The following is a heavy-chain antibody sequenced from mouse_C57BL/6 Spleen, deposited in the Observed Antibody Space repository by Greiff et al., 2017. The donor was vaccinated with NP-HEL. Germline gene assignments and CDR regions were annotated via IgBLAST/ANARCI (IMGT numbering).Heavy chain of an antibody. Sequence: EVKVVESGGGLVKPGGSLKLSCAASGFTFSDYGMHWVRQAPEKGLEWVAYISSGSSTIYYADTVKGRFTISRDNAKNTLFLQMTSLRSEDTAMYYCAREADGYLYAMDYWGQGTSVTVSS. V-gene: IGHV5-17*01. CDR2: ISSGSSTI. CDR3: AREADGYLYAMDY. J-gene: IGHJ4*01. CDR1: GFTFSDYG. D-gene: IGHD2-3*01.